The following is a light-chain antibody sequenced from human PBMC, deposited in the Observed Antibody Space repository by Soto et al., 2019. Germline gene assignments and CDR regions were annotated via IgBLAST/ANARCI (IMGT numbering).Light chain of an antibody. J-gene: IGLJ3*02. CDR3: QSYDSRLRWV. CDR2: ANN. CDR1: SSNIGAGYD. V-gene: IGLV1-40*01. Sequence: QSVVTQPPSVSGAPGQRVTISCTGSSSNIGAGYDVHWYHQLPGTAPKLLIYANNNRPSGVPDRFSGSKSGTSASLAITGLQTEDEADYYCQSYDSRLRWVFGGGTKLTVL.